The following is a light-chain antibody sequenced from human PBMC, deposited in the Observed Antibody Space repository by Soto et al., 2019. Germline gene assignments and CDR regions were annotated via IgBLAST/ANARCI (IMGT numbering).Light chain of an antibody. J-gene: IGKJ1*01. CDR1: QSVLYSSNNKDY. V-gene: IGKV4-1*01. Sequence: DIVMTQSPDSLAVSLGERATINCKSSQSVLYSSNNKDYLAWYQQKLGQPPKLLIYWASTRESGVPDRFSGSGSGTEFTLTISSLQAEDVAVYYCQQYYSPPWTFGQGTKVEIK. CDR3: QQYYSPPWT. CDR2: WAS.